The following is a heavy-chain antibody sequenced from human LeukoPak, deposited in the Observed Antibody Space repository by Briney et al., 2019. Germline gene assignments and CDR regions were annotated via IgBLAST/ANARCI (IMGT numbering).Heavy chain of an antibody. D-gene: IGHD3-10*01. Sequence: SQTLSLTCAISGDSVSSNSAAWNWIRQSPSRGLEWLGRIYFRSKWYNDYAVSVKSRITINPDTSKNQFSLQLNSVTPEDTAVYYCAREPESGVYYYYYMDVWGKGTTVTVSS. J-gene: IGHJ6*03. V-gene: IGHV6-1*01. CDR1: GDSVSSNSAA. CDR3: AREPESGVYYYYYMDV. CDR2: IYFRSKWYN.